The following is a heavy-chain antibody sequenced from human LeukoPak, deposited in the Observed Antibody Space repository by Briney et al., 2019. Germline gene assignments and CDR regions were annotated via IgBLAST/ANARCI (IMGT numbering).Heavy chain of an antibody. J-gene: IGHJ3*02. CDR3: ARVGPEYYYDNSGYYGAFDI. D-gene: IGHD3-22*01. CDR2: ISGSGGNT. CDR1: GFTFSSYG. V-gene: IGHV3-23*01. Sequence: GGSLRLSCAASGFTFSSYGMSWVRQAPGKGLEWVSAISGSGGNTYYADSVKGRFTISRDNSKNTLYLQMNSLRAEDTAVYYCARVGPEYYYDNSGYYGAFDIWGQGTMVTVSS.